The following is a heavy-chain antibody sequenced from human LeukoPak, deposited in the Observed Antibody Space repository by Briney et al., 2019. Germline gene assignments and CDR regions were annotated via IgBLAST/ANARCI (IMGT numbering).Heavy chain of an antibody. CDR2: IYTSGST. V-gene: IGHV4-61*02. CDR1: GGSLSSGSYY. Sequence: PSETLSLTCTVSGGSLSSGSYYWSWIRQPAGKGLEWIGRIYTSGSTNYNPSLKSRVTISVDTSKNQFSLKLSSVTAADTAVYYCARGLPRPLDYYMDVWGKGTTVTVSS. D-gene: IGHD6-6*01. CDR3: ARGLPRPLDYYMDV. J-gene: IGHJ6*03.